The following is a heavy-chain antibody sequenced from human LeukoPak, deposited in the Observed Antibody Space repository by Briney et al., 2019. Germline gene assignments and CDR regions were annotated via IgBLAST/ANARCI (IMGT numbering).Heavy chain of an antibody. V-gene: IGHV1-2*02. CDR1: GYTFTGYY. J-gene: IGHJ5*02. CDR2: INPNNGGT. D-gene: IGHD2-15*01. Sequence: ASVKVSCKASGYTFTGYYLHWVRKAPGQGLEWMGWINPNNGGTNYAQKFQGRVTMTRDTSISTAYMELSRLRSDDTAAYFCAREDITQNWFDPWGQGTLVTVSS. CDR3: AREDITQNWFDP.